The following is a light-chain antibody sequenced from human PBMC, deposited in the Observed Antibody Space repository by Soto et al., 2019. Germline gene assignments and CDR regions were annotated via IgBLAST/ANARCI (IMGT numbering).Light chain of an antibody. J-gene: IGKJ5*01. V-gene: IGKV3-15*01. CDR3: QQYNIWRSIT. CDR1: QSVNNN. Sequence: EIVLTQSPGTLSLSPGERVTLSCRASQSVNNNFLSWYQQKPGQAPRLLMFRTSTRATGVPARFSGSGSGTEFNITISSLQSEDFAVYYCQQYNIWRSITFGPGTRLEIK. CDR2: RTS.